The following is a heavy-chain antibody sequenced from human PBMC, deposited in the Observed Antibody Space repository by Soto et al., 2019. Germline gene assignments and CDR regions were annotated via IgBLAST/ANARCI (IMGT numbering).Heavy chain of an antibody. CDR2: IWYDGSNK. J-gene: IGHJ4*02. CDR3: AREDYGSGSFDY. V-gene: IGHV3-33*01. D-gene: IGHD3-10*01. CDR1: GFTFSSYG. Sequence: QVQMVESGGGVVQPGRSLRPSCAASGFTFSSYGMHWVRQAPGKGLEWVAVIWYDGSNKYYADSVKGRFTISRDNSENTLYLQMNSLRAEDTAVYYCAREDYGSGSFDYWGQGTLVTVSS.